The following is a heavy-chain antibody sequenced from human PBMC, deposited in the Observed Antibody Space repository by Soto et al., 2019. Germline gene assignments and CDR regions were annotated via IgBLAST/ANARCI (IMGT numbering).Heavy chain of an antibody. CDR1: GDSITTYY. CDR2: MYYSGSA. D-gene: IGHD3-10*01. V-gene: IGHV4-59*01. CDR3: ARDRRGRAAFDL. J-gene: IGHJ3*01. Sequence: QVQLQESGPGLVKPSETLSLTCTVSGDSITTYYWGWIRQPPGKGLEYIAYMYYSGSAIYNPSLKSRVTMSVDTSKNQLSLGLSSVTAADTAVYYCARDRRGRAAFDLWGQGTTVTVSS.